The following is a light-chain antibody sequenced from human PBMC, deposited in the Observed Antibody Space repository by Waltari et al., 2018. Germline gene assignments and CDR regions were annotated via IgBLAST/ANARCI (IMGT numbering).Light chain of an antibody. CDR2: GVS. V-gene: IGLV2-23*02. Sequence: QSALTQPASVSGSPGQSITISCTGTSSAVGSYNLVSWYQQHPGKAPKLMIYGVSKRPSGVSNRFSGSKSGNTASLTISGLQAEDEADYYCCSYAGSSTLVFGGGTKLTVL. CDR3: CSYAGSSTLV. CDR1: SSAVGSYNL. J-gene: IGLJ3*02.